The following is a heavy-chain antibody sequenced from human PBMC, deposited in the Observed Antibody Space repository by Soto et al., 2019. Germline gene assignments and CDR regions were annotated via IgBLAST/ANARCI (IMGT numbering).Heavy chain of an antibody. CDR1: GESISSYY. V-gene: IGHV4-4*07. Sequence: PSETLSLTCTVSGESISSYYWSWIRQPAGKGLEWSGRIYISGSTDYNPSLKSRVSMSVDRSKNQFSLRLTSVTAADTAVYYCVRDCIAVGFYSDYGMDVWGQGTTVTVSS. CDR2: IYISGST. J-gene: IGHJ6*02. D-gene: IGHD2-15*01. CDR3: VRDCIAVGFYSDYGMDV.